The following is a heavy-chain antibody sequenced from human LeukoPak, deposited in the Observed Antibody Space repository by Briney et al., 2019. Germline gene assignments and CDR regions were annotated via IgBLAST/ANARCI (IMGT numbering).Heavy chain of an antibody. J-gene: IGHJ6*02. Sequence: GGSLRLSCAASGFTFSNYAMTWVRQPPGKGLQWVSSISRSGQNIDHADSVNGRFSISRDNARNSLYLQMNSLTAEDTAVYYCARELREGSSGWFYYYYGMDVWGQGTTVTVSS. CDR1: GFTFSNYA. CDR3: ARELREGSSGWFYYYYGMDV. V-gene: IGHV3-21*01. D-gene: IGHD6-19*01. CDR2: ISRSGQNI.